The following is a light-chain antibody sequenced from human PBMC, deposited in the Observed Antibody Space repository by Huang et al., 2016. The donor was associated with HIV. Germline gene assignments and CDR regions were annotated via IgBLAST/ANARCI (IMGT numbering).Light chain of an antibody. CDR1: QSLLLSNEYNY. CDR3: MQAVQTPRT. J-gene: IGKJ1*01. CDR2: LGY. Sequence: DIVMTQSPLSLPVTPGEPASISCRSSQSLLLSNEYNYLDWYVQKPGQSPQLLIYLGYNRASGVADRFSGSGSGTDFTLHISRVEAEDVGVYYCMQAVQTPRTFGQWTKVDIK. V-gene: IGKV2-28*01.